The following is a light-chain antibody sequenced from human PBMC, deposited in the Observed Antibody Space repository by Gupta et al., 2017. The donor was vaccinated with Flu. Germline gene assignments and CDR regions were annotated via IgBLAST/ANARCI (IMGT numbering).Light chain of an antibody. CDR2: DSF. Sequence: PGERAILSCSASQNVNTYLAWYQQKPGQPPRLIIYDSFNRATVVPVRFSGSGSGTDFTLTISSLDPEYFAFYYCQQRSNGLTFGGGTKVEIK. V-gene: IGKV3-11*01. CDR1: QNVNTY. CDR3: QQRSNGLT. J-gene: IGKJ4*01.